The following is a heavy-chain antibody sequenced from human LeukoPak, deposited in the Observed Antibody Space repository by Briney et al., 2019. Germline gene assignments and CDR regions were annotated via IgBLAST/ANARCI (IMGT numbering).Heavy chain of an antibody. D-gene: IGHD3-22*01. V-gene: IGHV3-53*01. CDR2: IYSDDTT. Sequence: PGGSLRLSCTASEFTVSSNYMNWVRQAPGKGLEWVSVIYSDDTTFYADPVKGRFTISRDNSKNTVYLHMNSLRVEDTAMYYCARDGESSGYYSYFDYWGQGTLVTVSS. CDR3: ARDGESSGYYSYFDY. J-gene: IGHJ4*02. CDR1: EFTVSSNY.